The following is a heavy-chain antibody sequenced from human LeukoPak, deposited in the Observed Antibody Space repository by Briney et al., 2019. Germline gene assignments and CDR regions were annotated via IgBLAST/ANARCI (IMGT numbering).Heavy chain of an antibody. Sequence: GGSLRLSCAASGFTFSDYYMSWIRQAPGKGLEWISYISSSGSSVQYADSVRGRFTISRDNAKTSLYLQMNSLRAEDTSVYYCARSAQWELPDYWGQGTLVTVSS. V-gene: IGHV3-11*04. J-gene: IGHJ4*02. CDR3: ARSAQWELPDY. CDR2: ISSSGSSV. D-gene: IGHD1-26*01. CDR1: GFTFSDYY.